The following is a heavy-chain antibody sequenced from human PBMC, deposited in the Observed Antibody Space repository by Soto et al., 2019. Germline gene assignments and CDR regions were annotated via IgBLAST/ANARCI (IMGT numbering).Heavy chain of an antibody. J-gene: IGHJ4*02. CDR3: ARDTLVAAAGIMLPHYFDY. V-gene: IGHV4-30-4*01. Sequence: PSETLSLTCTVSGGSISSGDYYWSWIRQPPGKGLEWIGYIYYSGSTYYNPSLKSRVTISVDTSKNQFSLKLSSVTAADTAVYYCARDTLVAAAGIMLPHYFDYWGQGTLVTVSS. CDR1: GGSISSGDYY. D-gene: IGHD6-13*01. CDR2: IYYSGST.